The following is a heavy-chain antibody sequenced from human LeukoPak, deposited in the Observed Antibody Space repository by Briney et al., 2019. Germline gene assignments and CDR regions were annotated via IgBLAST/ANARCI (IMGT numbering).Heavy chain of an antibody. Sequence: PGGSLRLSCAASGFSFSTYSMNWVRQAPGKGLEWVSSISSRSGYIYYADSVEGRFTISRDNAKNTLYLQMNSLRAEDTAVYYCARPRNDILSGFHYYYGLDVWGQGTTVTVSS. CDR3: ARPRNDILSGFHYYYGLDV. D-gene: IGHD3-9*01. CDR1: GFSFSTYS. V-gene: IGHV3-21*01. J-gene: IGHJ6*02. CDR2: ISSRSGYI.